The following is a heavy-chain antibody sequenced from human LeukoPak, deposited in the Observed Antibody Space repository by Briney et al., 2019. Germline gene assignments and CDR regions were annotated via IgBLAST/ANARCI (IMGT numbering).Heavy chain of an antibody. Sequence: SETLSLTCAVYGGSFSGYYWSWIRQPPGKGLEWIGEINHSGSTNYNPSLKSRVTISVDTSKNQFSLKLSSVTAADTAVYYCASLNMVRGVGYYYYYMDVWGKGTTVTISS. CDR2: INHSGST. D-gene: IGHD3-10*01. J-gene: IGHJ6*03. CDR3: ASLNMVRGVGYYYYYMDV. CDR1: GGSFSGYY. V-gene: IGHV4-34*01.